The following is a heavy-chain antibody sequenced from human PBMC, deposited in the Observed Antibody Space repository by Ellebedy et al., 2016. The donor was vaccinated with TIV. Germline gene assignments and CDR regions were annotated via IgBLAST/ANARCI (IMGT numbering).Heavy chain of an antibody. J-gene: IGHJ4*02. D-gene: IGHD2-15*01. CDR2: INPKSGDS. CDR1: VYSFTGYF. Sequence: AASVKVSCQASVYSFTGYFIHWVRPAPGQGRQGMGWINPKSGDSRSSQKFQGRVTMTRDTSITTAYMELSTRIADDTGVYYCASGVRPGAAAVYWGQGTLVTVSS. V-gene: IGHV1-2*02. CDR3: ASGVRPGAAAVY.